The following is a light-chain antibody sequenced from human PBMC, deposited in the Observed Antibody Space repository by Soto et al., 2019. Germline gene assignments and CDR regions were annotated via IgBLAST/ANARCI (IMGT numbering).Light chain of an antibody. CDR3: NPRTTSSTMV. V-gene: IGLV2-14*03. Sequence: QSVLTQPASVSGSPGQSITISCTGTSSDIGAYNFVSWYQQHPGKAPKLMLYDVNTRPSGVSNRLSGSKSGNTASLTSSRVQAEDEDDYCCNPRTTSSTMVFGGGTKLTVL. CDR2: DVN. J-gene: IGLJ2*01. CDR1: SSDIGAYNF.